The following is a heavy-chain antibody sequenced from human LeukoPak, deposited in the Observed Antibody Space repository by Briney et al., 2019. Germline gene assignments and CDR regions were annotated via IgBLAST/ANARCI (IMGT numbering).Heavy chain of an antibody. Sequence: TGGSLRLSCAASGFTFSSYAMSWVRQAPGKGLEWVSAISGSGGSTCYADSVKGRFTISRDNSKNTLYLQMNSLRAEDTAVYYCASGSRHFDYWGQGTLVTVSS. CDR3: ASGSRHFDY. V-gene: IGHV3-23*01. D-gene: IGHD2-2*01. CDR2: ISGSGGST. CDR1: GFTFSSYA. J-gene: IGHJ4*02.